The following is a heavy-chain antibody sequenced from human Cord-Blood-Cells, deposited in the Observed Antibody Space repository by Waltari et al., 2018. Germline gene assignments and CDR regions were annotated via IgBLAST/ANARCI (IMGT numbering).Heavy chain of an antibody. J-gene: IGHJ3*02. CDR2: LYYSGST. CDR1: GGSISSSSYY. D-gene: IGHD3-22*01. Sequence: QLQLQESGPGLVKPSETLSLTCTVSGGSISSSSYYWGWIRQPPGKGLEWIGSLYYSGSTYYNPSLKSRVTISVDTSKNQFSLKLSSVTAADTAVYYCASTREYYYDSSGYYNAFDIWGQGTMFTVSS. CDR3: ASTREYYYDSSGYYNAFDI. V-gene: IGHV4-39*01.